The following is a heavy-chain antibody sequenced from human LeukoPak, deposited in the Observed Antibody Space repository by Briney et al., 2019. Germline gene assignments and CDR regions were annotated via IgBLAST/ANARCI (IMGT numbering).Heavy chain of an antibody. J-gene: IGHJ5*02. D-gene: IGHD6-6*01. Sequence: NPSETLSLTCAVYGGSFSDYYWSWIRQPPGKGLEWIGEINHSGSTNYNPSLKSRVTISVDTSKNQFSLKLSSVTAADTAVYYCARGPSPHNWFDPWGQGTLVTVSS. CDR1: GGSFSDYY. CDR2: INHSGST. V-gene: IGHV4-34*01. CDR3: ARGPSPHNWFDP.